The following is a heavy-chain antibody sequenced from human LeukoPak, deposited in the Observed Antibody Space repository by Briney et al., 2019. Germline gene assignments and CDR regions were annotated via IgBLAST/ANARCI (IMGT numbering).Heavy chain of an antibody. CDR2: ISYSGRT. CDR3: ASDPIALAEREY. J-gene: IGHJ4*02. V-gene: IGHV4-39*01. Sequence: AETLSLTCSVSGGSISSSNYYWVWIRQPPGKGLEWIGSISYSGRTYYSPSLKSRVTISVDTSKNQFSLKLSSVTAADTAMYYCASDPIALAEREYWGQGTLVTVTS. D-gene: IGHD6-19*01. CDR1: GGSISSSNYY.